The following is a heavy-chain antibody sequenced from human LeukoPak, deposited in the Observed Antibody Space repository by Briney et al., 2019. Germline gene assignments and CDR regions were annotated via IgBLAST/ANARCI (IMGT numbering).Heavy chain of an antibody. CDR3: ASPVVPAATHSYWDPGMDV. V-gene: IGHV4-39*01. Sequence: SETLSLTCTVSGGSISSSSYYWGWIRQPPGKGLEWIGSIYYSGSTYYNPSLKSRITISVDTSKNQFSLKLSSVTAADTAVYYCASPVVPAATHSYWDPGMDVWGQGTTVTVSS. CDR1: GGSISSSSYY. D-gene: IGHD2-2*01. J-gene: IGHJ6*02. CDR2: IYYSGST.